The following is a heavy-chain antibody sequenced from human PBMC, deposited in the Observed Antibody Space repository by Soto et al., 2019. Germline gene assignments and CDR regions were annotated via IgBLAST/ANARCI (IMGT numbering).Heavy chain of an antibody. CDR2: ISGSGGRS. Sequence: EVQLLDSGGGLVQPGGSLRLSCAASGFTFSNYAMTWVRQGPGKGLEWVSGISGSGGRSYYADSVKGRFTISRDNSKSRLYLQMNRLRAEDTAVYYCAKAYFVWSSEQPYYFDYWGQGTLVTVSS. J-gene: IGHJ4*02. CDR3: AKAYFVWSSEQPYYFDY. CDR1: GFTFSNYA. D-gene: IGHD3-16*01. V-gene: IGHV3-23*01.